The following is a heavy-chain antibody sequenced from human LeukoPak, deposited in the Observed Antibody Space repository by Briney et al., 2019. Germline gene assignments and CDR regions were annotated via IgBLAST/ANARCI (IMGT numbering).Heavy chain of an antibody. D-gene: IGHD5-18*01. CDR3: ARQVDTTMALTDY. V-gene: IGHV1-18*01. CDR2: ISTYNYNT. J-gene: IGHJ4*02. CDR1: VYTYTSYG. Sequence: GASVKVSCKSSVYTYTSYGVGWVRQALGQRLEWMGWISTYNYNTNYAQKFRGRVTLTKDTSTSTVHMELRSLRSDDTAIYYCARQVDTTMALTDYWGQGTLVTVSS.